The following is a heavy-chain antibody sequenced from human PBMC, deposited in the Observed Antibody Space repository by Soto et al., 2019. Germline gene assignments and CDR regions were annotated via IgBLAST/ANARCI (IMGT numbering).Heavy chain of an antibody. J-gene: IGHJ6*02. CDR1: GGSFSNYA. CDR2: IIPMFGTA. D-gene: IGHD4-4*01. Sequence: ASVKVSCKTSGGSFSNYAISRVRQAPRQGLEWMGAIIPMFGTANYAQMFQGRVTITADESTNTAYMEVSSLRSEDSAVYYCARGATVTREYFYCMDVWGQGITVTVS. CDR3: ARGATVTREYFYCMDV. V-gene: IGHV1-69*13.